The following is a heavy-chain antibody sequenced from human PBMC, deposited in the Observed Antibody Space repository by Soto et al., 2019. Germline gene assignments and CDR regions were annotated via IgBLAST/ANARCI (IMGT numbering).Heavy chain of an antibody. J-gene: IGHJ4*02. CDR3: ARGVGSSPPQY. V-gene: IGHV4-59*02. CDR2: IYASGSP. CDR1: GGSVSVYY. Sequence: SETLSLTCTISGGSVSVYYWSWIRQSTGQGLEWIGYIYASGSPYYNPSLRSRVTISADTSKSQISLKLTSPTAADAAVYYCARGVGSSPPQYWGRGTLVTVSS. D-gene: IGHD1-26*01.